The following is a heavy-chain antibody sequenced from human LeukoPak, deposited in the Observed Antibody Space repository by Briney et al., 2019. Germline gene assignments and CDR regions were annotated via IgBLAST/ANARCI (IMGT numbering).Heavy chain of an antibody. Sequence: ASVKVSCKASGYTFTGYYMHWVRQAPGQGLEWMGWINPNSGGTNYAQKFQGRVTMTRDTSISTAYMELSRLRSDDTAVYYCARGSYGSGSYFSDYWGQGALVTVSS. CDR1: GYTFTGYY. CDR2: INPNSGGT. V-gene: IGHV1-2*02. J-gene: IGHJ4*02. CDR3: ARGSYGSGSYFSDY. D-gene: IGHD3-10*01.